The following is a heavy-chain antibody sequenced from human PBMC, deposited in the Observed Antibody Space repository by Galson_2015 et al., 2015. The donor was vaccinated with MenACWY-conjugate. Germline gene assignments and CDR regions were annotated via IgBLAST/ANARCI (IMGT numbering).Heavy chain of an antibody. V-gene: IGHV4-59*08. CDR1: GASIRRHH. D-gene: IGHD7-27*01. CDR3: ARLPIWGSCFGYFDY. CDR2: IRDTGSL. J-gene: IGHJ4*02. Sequence: LSLTCTVSGASIRRHHLSWFLQPPGKRLEWIAYIRDTGSLKDNPSLKSRVTMSADKSNNQFSLRLISETAADTAVYYCARLPIWGSCFGYFDYWGQGILVAVSS.